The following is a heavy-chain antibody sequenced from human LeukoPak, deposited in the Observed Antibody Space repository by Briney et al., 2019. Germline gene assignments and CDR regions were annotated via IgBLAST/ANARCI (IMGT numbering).Heavy chain of an antibody. CDR2: MNPNSGNT. Sequence: GASVKVSCKASGYTFTSYDINWVRQATGQGLEWMGWMNPNSGNTGYAQKFQGRVTITRNTSISTAHMELSSLRSEDTAVYYCATDTMIFTSRFDYWGQGTLVTISS. V-gene: IGHV1-8*03. J-gene: IGHJ4*02. CDR1: GYTFTSYD. CDR3: ATDTMIFTSRFDY. D-gene: IGHD3-22*01.